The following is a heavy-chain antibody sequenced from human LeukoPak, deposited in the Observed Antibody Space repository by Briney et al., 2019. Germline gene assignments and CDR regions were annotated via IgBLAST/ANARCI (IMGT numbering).Heavy chain of an antibody. CDR3: AKGRISPDS. CDR1: GFTFSEYG. J-gene: IGHJ4*02. CDR2: INGRGNT. D-gene: IGHD2/OR15-2a*01. Sequence: GGSLRLSCAVSGFTFSEYGMSWVRQAPGKGLEWVSGINGRGNTYYADSVKGRFTIPRDNSKNSLYLQMNSLRAEDTAVYYCAKGRISPDSWVQGTLVTVSS. V-gene: IGHV3-23*01.